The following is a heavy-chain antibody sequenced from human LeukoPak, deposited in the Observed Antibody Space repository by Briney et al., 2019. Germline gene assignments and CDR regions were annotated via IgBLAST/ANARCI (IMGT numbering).Heavy chain of an antibody. Sequence: GGSLRLSCAASGFIFSNSGMNWVRQAPGKGLEWISYISDSSGPIHYADSVKGRFTISRDNAKNSLYLQMNSLRAEDTAVYYCAELGITMIGGVWGKGTTVTISS. CDR2: ISDSSGPI. J-gene: IGHJ6*04. CDR3: AELGITMIGGV. CDR1: GFIFSNSG. D-gene: IGHD3-10*02. V-gene: IGHV3-48*01.